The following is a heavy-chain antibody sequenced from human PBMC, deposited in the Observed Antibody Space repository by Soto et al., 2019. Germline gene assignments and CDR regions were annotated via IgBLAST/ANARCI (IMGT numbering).Heavy chain of an antibody. J-gene: IGHJ5*02. CDR3: PSWSGWDGGGFDP. CDR1: GGSISSSSYY. CDR2: IYYSGST. D-gene: IGHD3-3*01. Sequence: PSETLSLTCTVSGGSISSSSYYWGWIRQPPGKGLEWIGSIYYSGSTYYNPSLKSRVTISVDTSKNQFSLKLSSVTAADTAVYYCPSWSGWDGGGFDPWGQGTLVTVSS. V-gene: IGHV4-39*01.